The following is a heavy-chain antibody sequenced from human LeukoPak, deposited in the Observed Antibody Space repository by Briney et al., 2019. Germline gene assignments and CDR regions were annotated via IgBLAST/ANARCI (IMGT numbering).Heavy chain of an antibody. V-gene: IGHV4-34*01. CDR3: ARVSYDILTGYPSVYGMDV. CDR1: GGSFSGYY. D-gene: IGHD3-9*01. Sequence: SETLSLTCAVYGGSFSGYYWSWIRQPPGKGLEWIGEINHSGSTNYNPSLKGRVTISVDTSKNQFSLKLSSVTAADTAVYYCARVSYDILTGYPSVYGMDVWGQGTTVTVSS. CDR2: INHSGST. J-gene: IGHJ6*02.